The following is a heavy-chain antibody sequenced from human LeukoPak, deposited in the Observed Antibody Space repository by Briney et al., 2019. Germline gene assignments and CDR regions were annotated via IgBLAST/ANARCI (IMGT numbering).Heavy chain of an antibody. D-gene: IGHD3-9*01. J-gene: IGHJ6*03. CDR2: MNPNSGNT. V-gene: IGHV1-8*01. CDR1: GYTFTSYD. CDR3: ARGRRDDILTGYYSHYYYMDV. Sequence: ASVKVSCKASGYTFTSYDINWVRQATGQGLEWMGWMNPNSGNTGYAQKFQGRVTVTRNTSISTAYMELSSLRSEDTAVYYCARGRRDDILTGYYSHYYYMDVWGKGTTVTVSS.